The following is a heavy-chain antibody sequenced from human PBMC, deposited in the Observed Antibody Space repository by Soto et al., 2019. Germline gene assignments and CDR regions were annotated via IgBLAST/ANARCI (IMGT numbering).Heavy chain of an antibody. V-gene: IGHV4-34*01. CDR3: ARTRATPASRNLDY. D-gene: IGHD1-1*01. Sequence: SETLSLTCAVYGGSFSGYYWSWVRQSPGKGLEWIGEINPTGGTNYNPSLKSRVTISVDTSRDQFSLQLSSVTAADTAVYYCARTRATPASRNLDYWGQGTLGTVSS. CDR2: INPTGGT. J-gene: IGHJ4*02. CDR1: GGSFSGYY.